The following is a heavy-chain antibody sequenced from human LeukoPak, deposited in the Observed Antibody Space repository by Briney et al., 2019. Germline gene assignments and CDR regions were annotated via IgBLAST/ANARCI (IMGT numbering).Heavy chain of an antibody. CDR1: GGSISSSSYY. CDR2: IYYSGST. V-gene: IGHV4-61*05. CDR3: ARAPSGNWFDP. J-gene: IGHJ5*02. Sequence: SETLSLTCTVSGGSISSSSYYWGWIRQPPGKGLEWIGYIYYSGSTNYNPSLKSRVTISVDTSKNQFSLKLSSVTAADTAVYYCARAPSGNWFDPWGQGTLVTVSS. D-gene: IGHD6-6*01.